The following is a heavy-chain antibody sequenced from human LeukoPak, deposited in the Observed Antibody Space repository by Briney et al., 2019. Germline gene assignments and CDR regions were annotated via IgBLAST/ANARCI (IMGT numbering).Heavy chain of an antibody. CDR1: GASISSHY. V-gene: IGHV4-59*11. D-gene: IGHD5-18*01. Sequence: SETLSLTCTVSGASISSHYWSWIRQPPGKGLEWIGHIYYGGTTSYSPALKSRDTTSVDTSKNQFSLNLNSVTAADTARYYCARINTYGSYDYRGQGNLVTVSS. CDR3: ARINTYGSYDY. CDR2: IYYGGTT. J-gene: IGHJ4*02.